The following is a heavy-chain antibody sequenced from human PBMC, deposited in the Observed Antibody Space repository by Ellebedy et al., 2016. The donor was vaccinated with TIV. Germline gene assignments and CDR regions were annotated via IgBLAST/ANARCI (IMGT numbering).Heavy chain of an antibody. J-gene: IGHJ4*02. CDR2: ISGSGGSI. V-gene: IGHV3-23*01. D-gene: IGHD6-25*01. CDR1: GFTFSSYA. CDR3: AKRNGGIAAFEGGY. Sequence: GGSLRLFXAASGFTFSSYAMSWVRQAPGKGLEWVSGISGSGGSIHYADSVKGRFTISRDNSKNTLYLQMNSLRAEDTAVYYCAKRNGGIAAFEGGYWGQGTLVTVSS.